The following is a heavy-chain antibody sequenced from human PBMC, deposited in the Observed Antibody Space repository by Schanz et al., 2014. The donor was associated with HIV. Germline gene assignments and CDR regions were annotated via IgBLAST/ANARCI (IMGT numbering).Heavy chain of an antibody. Sequence: QVQLVQSGAEVKKPGSSVKVSCKASGGSVANYGISWVRQAPGQGLEWMGVINIMLGKTNYAQKFQGRVSMTADQSTSTAYMEVSSLRSDDTAVYYCASGRRSGIGWRMDVWGQGTTVSVSS. CDR1: GGSVANYG. J-gene: IGHJ6*02. D-gene: IGHD6-19*01. V-gene: IGHV1-69*01. CDR2: INIMLGKT. CDR3: ASGRRSGIGWRMDV.